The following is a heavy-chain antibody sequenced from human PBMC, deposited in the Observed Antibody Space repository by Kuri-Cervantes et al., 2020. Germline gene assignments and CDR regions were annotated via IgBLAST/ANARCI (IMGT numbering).Heavy chain of an antibody. V-gene: IGHV4-30-4*01. J-gene: IGHJ4*02. CDR2: IYHSGST. CDR1: GGSISSGNYY. CDR3: ARGDPDFDY. Sequence: LRLSCTVSGGSISSGNYYWSWIRQPPGKGLEWIGCIYHSGSTYYNPSLKSRVTISVDTSKNQFSLKLSSVTAADTAVYYCARGDPDFDYWGQGTLVTVSS.